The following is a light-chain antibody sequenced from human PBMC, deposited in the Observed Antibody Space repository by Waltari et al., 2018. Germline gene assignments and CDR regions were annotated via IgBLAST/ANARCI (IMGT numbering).Light chain of an antibody. CDR3: QTWDPYIVV. CDR2: LNSDGSH. J-gene: IGLJ2*01. Sequence: QLVLTQSPSASASLGASVKIPCTLSSEHSLYDLAWHQQPREGGPRFLMGLNSDGSHTKGDGIPDRFSGSSSGAERYLIISSLQYEDEADYYCQTWDPYIVVFGGGTKLTVL. V-gene: IGLV4-69*01. CDR1: SEHSLYD.